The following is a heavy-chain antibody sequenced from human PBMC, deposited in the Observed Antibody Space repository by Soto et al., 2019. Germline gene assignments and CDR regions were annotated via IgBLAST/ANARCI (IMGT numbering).Heavy chain of an antibody. Sequence: PSETLSLTCTVSGGAVTSGDYYWSWIRQPPGKGLEWIGYIYYTGATNYNPSLKSRVTISESTSKKTVSLKLIPVTAEDTAVYYCARSRSTRQTFDYWGRGTPVTASS. V-gene: IGHV4-61*08. CDR2: IYYTGAT. D-gene: IGHD5-12*01. CDR1: GGAVTSGDYY. CDR3: ARSRSTRQTFDY. J-gene: IGHJ4*02.